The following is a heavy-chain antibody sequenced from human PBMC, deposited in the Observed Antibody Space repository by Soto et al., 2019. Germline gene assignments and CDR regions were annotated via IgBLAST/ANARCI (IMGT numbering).Heavy chain of an antibody. CDR3: ARVRLFLEWDIFGP. CDR2: INSDGSST. D-gene: IGHD3-3*01. J-gene: IGHJ5*02. Sequence: EVQLVESGGGLVQPGGSLRLSCAASGFTFSSYWMHWVRQAPGKGLVWVSRINSDGSSTSYADSVKGRFTISRDNAKNTLYQQMNSLRADDTAVYYWARVRLFLEWDIFGPWGQGTLVTVSS. V-gene: IGHV3-74*01. CDR1: GFTFSSYW.